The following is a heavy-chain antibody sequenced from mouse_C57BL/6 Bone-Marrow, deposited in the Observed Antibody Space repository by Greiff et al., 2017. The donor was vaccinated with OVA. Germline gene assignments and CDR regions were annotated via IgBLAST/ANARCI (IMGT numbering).Heavy chain of an antibody. V-gene: IGHV2-4*01. CDR3: AKRNDSYAMDY. CDR2: TWSGGST. CDR1: GFSLTSYG. Sequence: VKLMESGPGLVQPSQSLSITCTVSGFSLTSYGVHWVRQPPGKGLEWLGVTWSGGSTDYNAAFISRLSISKDNSKSQVFFKMNSLQADDTAIYYCAKRNDSYAMDYWGQGTSVTVSS. J-gene: IGHJ4*01.